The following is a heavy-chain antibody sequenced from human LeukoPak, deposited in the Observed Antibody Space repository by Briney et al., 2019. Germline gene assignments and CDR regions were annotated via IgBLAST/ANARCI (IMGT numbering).Heavy chain of an antibody. CDR1: GGSISSSSYY. D-gene: IGHD5-18*01. J-gene: IGHJ4*02. CDR3: ASSQRDQRGYSYDDY. Sequence: SETLPLTCTVSGGSISSSSYYWGWIRQPPGKGLEWIGEINHSGSTNYNPSLKSRVTISVDTSKNQFSLKLSSVTAADTAVYYCASSQRDQRGYSYDDYWGQGTLVTVSS. CDR2: INHSGST. V-gene: IGHV4-39*07.